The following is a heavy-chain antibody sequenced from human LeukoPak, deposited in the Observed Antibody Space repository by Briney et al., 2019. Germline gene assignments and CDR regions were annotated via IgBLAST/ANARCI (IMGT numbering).Heavy chain of an antibody. V-gene: IGHV1-2*02. CDR1: GYTFTGYY. CDR2: INPNSGGT. Sequence: ASVKVSCKASGYTFTGYYMHWVRQAPGQGLEWMGWINPNSGGTNYAQKFQGRVTMTRDTSISTAYMELSRLRSDDTAVYYCARVRGSWYDFWSGYYTYFDYWGQGTLVTVSS. J-gene: IGHJ4*02. CDR3: ARVRGSWYDFWSGYYTYFDY. D-gene: IGHD3-3*01.